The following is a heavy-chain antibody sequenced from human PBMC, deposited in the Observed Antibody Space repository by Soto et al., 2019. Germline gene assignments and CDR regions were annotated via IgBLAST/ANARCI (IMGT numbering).Heavy chain of an antibody. Sequence: EVQLLESGGGLVQPGGSLRLSCAASGFTFRTYARRWSRQAPGRGVEWVSAISRSGSNTYYADTVKGRFTISRDNSKNTLYLQMNSLGAEDTAVYYCAKVPPDSYYMDVWGKGTTVAVSS. CDR1: GFTFRTYA. CDR2: ISRSGSNT. J-gene: IGHJ6*03. CDR3: AKVPPDSYYMDV. V-gene: IGHV3-23*01.